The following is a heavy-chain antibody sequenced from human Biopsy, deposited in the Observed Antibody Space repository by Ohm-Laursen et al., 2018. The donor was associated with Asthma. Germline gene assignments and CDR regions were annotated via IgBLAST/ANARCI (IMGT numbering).Heavy chain of an antibody. J-gene: IGHJ6*02. CDR3: ARCQVGYSSGWSLLLKKIYYSGMDV. D-gene: IGHD6-19*01. Sequence: SSVKVSCNASGGMFGNYAISWVRQAPGLGLEWMGGISPIFGSSNYAQRFQGRVTITADIFTRTVYMELSGLRFDDTAIYYCARCQVGYSSGWSLLLKKIYYSGMDVWGQGTAVTVSS. CDR1: GGMFGNYA. CDR2: ISPIFGSS. V-gene: IGHV1-69*06.